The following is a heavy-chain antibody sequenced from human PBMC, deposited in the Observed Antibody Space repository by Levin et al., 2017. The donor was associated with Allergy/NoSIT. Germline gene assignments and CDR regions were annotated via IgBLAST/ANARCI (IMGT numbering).Heavy chain of an antibody. Sequence: GGSLRLSCKASGYSFSIYGFNWVRQAPGQGLEWLGWISAYTGNTDYAQKFQGRVTMTTDTSTSTAYMDLRSLRSDDTAVYYCARGTAAGEIDYWGQGTLVTVSS. D-gene: IGHD6-13*01. CDR1: GYSFSIYG. CDR2: ISAYTGNT. CDR3: ARGTAAGEIDY. V-gene: IGHV1-18*01. J-gene: IGHJ4*02.